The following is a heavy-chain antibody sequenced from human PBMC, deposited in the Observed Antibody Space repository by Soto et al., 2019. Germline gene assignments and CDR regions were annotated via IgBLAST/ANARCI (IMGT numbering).Heavy chain of an antibody. CDR3: ARDIETRITIFGVVPNYGMDV. CDR1: GYTFTSYY. CDR2: INPSGGST. D-gene: IGHD3-3*01. Sequence: ASVKVSCKASGYTFTSYYMHWVRQAPGQGLEWMGIINPSGGSTSYAQKFQGRVTMTRDTSTSTVCMELSSLRSEDTAVYYCARDIETRITIFGVVPNYGMDVWGQGTTVTVSS. J-gene: IGHJ6*02. V-gene: IGHV1-46*01.